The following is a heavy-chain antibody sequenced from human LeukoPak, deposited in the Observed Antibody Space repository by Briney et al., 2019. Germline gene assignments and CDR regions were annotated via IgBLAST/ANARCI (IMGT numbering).Heavy chain of an antibody. CDR2: ISAGGGTT. D-gene: IGHD3-10*01. V-gene: IGHV3-23*01. J-gene: IGHJ4*02. CDR3: ARISFGDLGGYYFDS. CDR1: GFTFTDYA. Sequence: GGSLRLSCVASGFTFTDYALAWVRQAPGKGLEWVSRISAGGGTTYYADSVKDRFTISRENSKNTVCLQMSSLRAEDTARYYCARISFGDLGGYYFDSWGQGNLVTVSS.